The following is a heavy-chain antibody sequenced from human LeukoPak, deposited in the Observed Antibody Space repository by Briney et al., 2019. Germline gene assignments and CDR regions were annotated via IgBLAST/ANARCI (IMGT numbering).Heavy chain of an antibody. J-gene: IGHJ4*02. V-gene: IGHV3-48*03. CDR2: ISGSGSTI. Sequence: PGGSLRLSCAASGFNFYNYEMNWVRQAPGRGLEWVSYISGSGSTIYYADSVRGRFTISRDNAKNSLYLQMNSLRAEDTAVYYCARVFLFTAGRGSDYWGQGTLVTVSS. D-gene: IGHD3-3*01. CDR1: GFNFYNYE. CDR3: ARVFLFTAGRGSDY.